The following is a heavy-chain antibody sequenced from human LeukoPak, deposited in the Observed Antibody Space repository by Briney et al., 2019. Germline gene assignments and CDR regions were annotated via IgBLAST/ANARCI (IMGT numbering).Heavy chain of an antibody. CDR3: ARTTLDAFDI. J-gene: IGHJ3*02. CDR2: IYPGASDT. CDR1: GYSFTRYW. D-gene: IGHD3/OR15-3a*01. V-gene: IGHV5-51*01. Sequence: GESLKISCKASGYSFTRYWIRWVRQKPGKGLEWMGIIYPGASDTRNSPSFQGQVTISADKSISTAYLPWSSLKASDTAMYYCARTTLDAFDIWGQGTMVTVSS.